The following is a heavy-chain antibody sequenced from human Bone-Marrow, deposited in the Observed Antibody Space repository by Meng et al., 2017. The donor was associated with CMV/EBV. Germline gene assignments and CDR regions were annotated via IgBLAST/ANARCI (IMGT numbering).Heavy chain of an antibody. J-gene: IGHJ4*02. CDR2: IYSGGST. CDR1: GFTVSSNY. Sequence: GESLKISCAASGFTVSSNYMSWVRQAPGKGLEWVSVIYSGGSTYYADSVKGRFTISRDNSKNTLYLQMNSLRAEDTAVYYCARGASLDYWGQGTLVTVYS. D-gene: IGHD6-6*01. CDR3: ARGASLDY. V-gene: IGHV3-53*01.